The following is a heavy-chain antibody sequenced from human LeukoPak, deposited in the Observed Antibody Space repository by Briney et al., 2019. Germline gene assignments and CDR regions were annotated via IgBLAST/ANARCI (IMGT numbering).Heavy chain of an antibody. CDR3: ARDLYDFWSGYLFDY. D-gene: IGHD3-3*01. CDR1: GYTFTSYG. Sequence: ASVKVSCKASGYTFTSYGISWVRQAPGQGLEWMGWISAYNGNTNYAQKLQGRVTMTTDTSTSTAYMELRSLRSDDTAVYYCARDLYDFWSGYLFDYWGQGTLVTVSS. V-gene: IGHV1-18*01. CDR2: ISAYNGNT. J-gene: IGHJ4*02.